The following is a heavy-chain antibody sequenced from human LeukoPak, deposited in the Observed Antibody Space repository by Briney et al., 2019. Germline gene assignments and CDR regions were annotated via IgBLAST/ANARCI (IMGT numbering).Heavy chain of an antibody. CDR2: ISSSGSI. Sequence: GGSLRLSCAASGFPFSSYSMNWVRQAPGKGLEWVSYISSSGSIYYADSVKGRFTISRDNAKNSLYLQMNSLRVEGTAVYYCARLGRFVRVDYFDYWGQGALVTVSS. J-gene: IGHJ4*02. CDR3: ARLGRFVRVDYFDY. CDR1: GFPFSSYS. V-gene: IGHV3-48*01. D-gene: IGHD3-10*02.